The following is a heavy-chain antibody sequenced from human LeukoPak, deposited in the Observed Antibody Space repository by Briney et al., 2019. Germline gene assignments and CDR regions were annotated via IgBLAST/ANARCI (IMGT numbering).Heavy chain of an antibody. D-gene: IGHD3-16*01. CDR2: TRNKANSHTT. V-gene: IGHV3-72*01. J-gene: IGHJ6*02. CDR1: GFTFSDYY. CDR3: TRGCALGTPGSSCYHGMDV. Sequence: GGSLSLSCTGSGFTFSDYYIDWVRQAPGIGLEWVGRTRNKANSHTTEYAASVRGRFIISRDDALKSVYLHINSLKSEDTAMYYCTRGCALGTPGSSCYHGMDVWGQGTSVTVSS.